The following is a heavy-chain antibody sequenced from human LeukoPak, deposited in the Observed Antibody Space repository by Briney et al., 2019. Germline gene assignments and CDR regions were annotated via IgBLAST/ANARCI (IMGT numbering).Heavy chain of an antibody. V-gene: IGHV1-24*01. Sequence: ASVKVSCNVHGDTVSELSIHWLRQVPGKGLEWMGGFDPEEVETVYAQKFQGRVTMTDDTSTDTVHMDLSSLRSDDTAFYCATTEATAAIERGEGTFELWGQGTMVIVSS. CDR2: FDPEEVET. CDR3: ATTEATAAIERGEGTFEL. J-gene: IGHJ3*01. D-gene: IGHD6-13*01. CDR1: GDTVSELS.